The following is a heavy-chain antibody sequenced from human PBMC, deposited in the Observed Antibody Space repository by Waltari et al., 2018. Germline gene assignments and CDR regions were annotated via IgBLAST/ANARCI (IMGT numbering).Heavy chain of an antibody. J-gene: IGHJ5*02. CDR1: GVSITSPNW. CDR3: AAYPRGGDWRLDP. V-gene: IGHV4-4*02. Sequence: QLQLQASGPGLVKPSGPLSLTGAVSGVSITSPNWWNWVRQPPGKGLEWIGEIYHLENTNYNPSLKSRVTISLDKSKNRFALHLTSGTAADTAIYFCAAYPRGGDWRLDPWGQGMLVTVSS. D-gene: IGHD2-21*02. CDR2: IYHLENT.